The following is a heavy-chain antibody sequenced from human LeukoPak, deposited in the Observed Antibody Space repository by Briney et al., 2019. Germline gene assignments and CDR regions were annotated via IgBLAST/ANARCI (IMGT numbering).Heavy chain of an antibody. CDR3: ARDRGSGSYSVDY. J-gene: IGHJ4*02. Sequence: PGRSLRPSCAASGFTFSSYGMHWVRQAPGKGLEWVAVIWYDGSNKYYADSVKGRFTISRDNSKNTLYLQMNSLRAEDTAVYYCARDRGSGSYSVDYWGQGTLVTVSS. CDR2: IWYDGSNK. V-gene: IGHV3-33*01. CDR1: GFTFSSYG. D-gene: IGHD3-10*01.